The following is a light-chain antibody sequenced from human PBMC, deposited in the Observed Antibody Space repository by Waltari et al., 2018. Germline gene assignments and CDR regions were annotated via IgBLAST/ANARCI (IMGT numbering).Light chain of an antibody. Sequence: DIQMTQSPSTLSASVGARVTITCRTSQNINSWLAWYQQKPGKAPKLLVYKASSLESGVPSRFSGSGSGTEFTLTITSLQPDYFATYFCQHYNNYSPWTFGQGTKVEVK. CDR1: QNINSW. CDR2: KAS. V-gene: IGKV1-5*03. J-gene: IGKJ1*01. CDR3: QHYNNYSPWT.